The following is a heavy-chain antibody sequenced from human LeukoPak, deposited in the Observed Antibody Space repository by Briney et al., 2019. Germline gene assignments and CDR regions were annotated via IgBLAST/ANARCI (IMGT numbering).Heavy chain of an antibody. CDR3: ARLFITGTTSWFDP. D-gene: IGHD1-20*01. Sequence: GESLKISCKTSGYNFTNYWIGWVRQMPAKGLEWMGIIYPGDSDTRYSPSFQGQISFSADKSITTAYLQWSSLKASDTAMYYCARLFITGTTSWFDPWGQGTLVTVSS. CDR2: IYPGDSDT. CDR1: GYNFTNYW. J-gene: IGHJ5*02. V-gene: IGHV5-51*01.